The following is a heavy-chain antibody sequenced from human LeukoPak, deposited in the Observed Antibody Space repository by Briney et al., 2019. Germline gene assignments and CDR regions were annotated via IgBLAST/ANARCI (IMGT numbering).Heavy chain of an antibody. J-gene: IGHJ2*01. D-gene: IGHD5-24*01. CDR2: INPNSGGT. V-gene: IGHV1-2*02. Sequence: VASVKVSCKASGYTFTGHYMHWVRQAPGQGLEWMGWINPNSGGTNYAQKFQDRVTMTRDTSTSTAYMEVSRLTYDDTAVYYCARDLEMATTLYWYFDLWGRGTLVTVSS. CDR1: GYTFTGHY. CDR3: ARDLEMATTLYWYFDL.